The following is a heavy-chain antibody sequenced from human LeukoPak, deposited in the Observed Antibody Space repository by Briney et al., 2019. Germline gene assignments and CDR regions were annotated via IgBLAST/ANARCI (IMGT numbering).Heavy chain of an antibody. CDR1: GFTFSSYS. J-gene: IGHJ4*02. Sequence: PGGSLRLSCAASGFTFSSYSMNWVRQAPGKGLEWVSSISSSSSYIYYADSVKGRFTISRDNAKNSLYLQMNSLRAEDTAVYYCARDLAYYYDSSGYAGYWGQGTLVTVSS. D-gene: IGHD3-22*01. CDR2: ISSSSSYI. V-gene: IGHV3-21*01. CDR3: ARDLAYYYDSSGYAGY.